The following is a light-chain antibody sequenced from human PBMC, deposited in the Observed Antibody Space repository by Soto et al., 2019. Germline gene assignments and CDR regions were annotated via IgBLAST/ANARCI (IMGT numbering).Light chain of an antibody. CDR2: GAS. CDR3: QHYDEIQT. J-gene: IGKJ1*01. CDR1: QSVKSNF. V-gene: IGKV3-20*01. Sequence: VVMAQSPGTLSFSRGERAALYFRASQSVKSNFLAWYQQKPGQAPRRLSYGASNRATGIPDRFSGSGSGTDLTLTITRLEPEDFAVYYCQHYDEIQTFGQGTKVDIK.